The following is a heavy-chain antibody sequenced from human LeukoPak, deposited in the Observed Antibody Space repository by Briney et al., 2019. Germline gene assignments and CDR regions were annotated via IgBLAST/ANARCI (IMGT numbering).Heavy chain of an antibody. J-gene: IGHJ6*02. CDR1: GYTFTSYY. D-gene: IGHD3-3*01. V-gene: IGHV1-46*01. CDR2: INPSGGST. CDR3: AXXXXXXXXXWSGSQWYYYGMDV. Sequence: ASVKVSCKASGYTFTSYYMHWVRQAPGQGLEWMGIINPSGGSTSYAQKFQGSVTMTRDTSTSTVYMELSSLRSEDTAVYYCAXXXXXXXXXWSGSQWYYYGMDVWGQGTTVTVSS.